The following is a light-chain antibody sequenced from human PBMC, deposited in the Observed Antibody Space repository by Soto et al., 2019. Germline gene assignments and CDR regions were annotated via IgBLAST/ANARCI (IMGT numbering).Light chain of an antibody. CDR3: QQYNSYPWT. V-gene: IGKV1-5*01. J-gene: IGKJ1*01. CDR1: QSISSW. Sequence: DRVSLTCRASQSISSWLAWYQQKKGKAPKLLIYDASSLESGVPSRFSGSGYGTEFTLTISSLQTDDFATYYCQQYNSYPWTFGQGTKVDIK. CDR2: DAS.